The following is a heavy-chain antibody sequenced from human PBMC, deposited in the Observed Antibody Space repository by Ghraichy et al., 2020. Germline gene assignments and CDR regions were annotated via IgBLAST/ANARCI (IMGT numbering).Heavy chain of an antibody. J-gene: IGHJ5*02. CDR2: INTNTGNP. Sequence: ASVKVSCKASGYTFTSYAMNWVRQAPGQGLEWMGWINTNTGNPTYAQGFTGRFVFSLDTSVSTAYLQISSLKAEDTAVYYCARVLSAMVRGVLWPWGQGTLVTVSS. D-gene: IGHD3-10*01. V-gene: IGHV7-4-1*02. CDR1: GYTFTSYA. CDR3: ARVLSAMVRGVLWP.